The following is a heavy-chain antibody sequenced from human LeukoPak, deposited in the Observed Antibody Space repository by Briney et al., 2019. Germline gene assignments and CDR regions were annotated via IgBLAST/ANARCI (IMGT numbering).Heavy chain of an antibody. J-gene: IGHJ4*02. Sequence: SVKVSCKASGGTFSSYAISWVRQAPGQGLEWMGGIIPIFGTANYAQKFQGRVTITADKSTSTAYMELSSMRSEDTAVYYCARIYCGGDCSGGGDYWGQGTLVTVSS. CDR1: GGTFSSYA. CDR2: IIPIFGTA. V-gene: IGHV1-69*06. CDR3: ARIYCGGDCSGGGDY. D-gene: IGHD2-21*02.